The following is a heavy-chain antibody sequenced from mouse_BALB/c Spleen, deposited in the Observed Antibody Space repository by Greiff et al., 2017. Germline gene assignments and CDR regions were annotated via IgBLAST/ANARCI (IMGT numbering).Heavy chain of an antibody. V-gene: IGHV2-6-5*01. D-gene: IGHD1-1*01. CDR3: AKHYYGSSHWYFDV. J-gene: IGHJ1*01. CDR1: GFSLTDYG. Sequence: VKLQESGPGLVAPSQSLSITCTVSGFSLTDYGVSWIRQPPGKGLEWLGVIWGGGSTYYNSALKSRLSISKDNSKSQVFLKMNSLQTDDTAMYYCAKHYYGSSHWYFDVWGAGTTVTVSS. CDR2: IWGGGST.